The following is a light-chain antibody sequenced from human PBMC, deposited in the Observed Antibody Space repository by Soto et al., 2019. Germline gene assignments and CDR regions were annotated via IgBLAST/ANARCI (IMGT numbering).Light chain of an antibody. CDR3: QQYGTSLRT. CDR2: DAS. CDR1: QSVSSSY. J-gene: IGKJ2*01. Sequence: EIVLTQSPGTLSLSPGERATLSCRASQSVSSSYLAWYQQKPGQAPRLLIYDASSRPAGIPDRFSGSGCGTDFTRTISRLEPEDFAVYYCQQYGTSLRTFGQGTRLEIK. V-gene: IGKV3-20*01.